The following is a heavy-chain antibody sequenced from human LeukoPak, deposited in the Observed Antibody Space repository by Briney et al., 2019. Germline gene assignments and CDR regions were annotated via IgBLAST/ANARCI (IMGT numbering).Heavy chain of an antibody. CDR1: GFTFSSYA. J-gene: IGHJ4*02. D-gene: IGHD3-3*01. CDR3: AKGIALYDFWSGFQVGPLDY. CDR2: ISGSGGST. V-gene: IGHV3-23*01. Sequence: PGRSLRLSCAASGFTFSSYAMHWVRQAPGKGLEWVSAISGSGGSTYYADSVKGRFTISRDNSKNTLYLQMNSLRAEDTAVYYCAKGIALYDFWSGFQVGPLDYWGQGTLVTVSS.